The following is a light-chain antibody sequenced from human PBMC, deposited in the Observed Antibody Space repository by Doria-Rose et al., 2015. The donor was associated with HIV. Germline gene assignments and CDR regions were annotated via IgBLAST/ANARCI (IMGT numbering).Light chain of an antibody. V-gene: IGKV1-16*02. Sequence: LPWFQQKPGKAPKSLIYAASSLQSGVPSKFRGSGSETDFTLTITSLKPEDFATDDCQQYKSYTITFGQGKRLEIK. CDR3: QQYKSYTIT. CDR2: AAS. J-gene: IGKJ5*01.